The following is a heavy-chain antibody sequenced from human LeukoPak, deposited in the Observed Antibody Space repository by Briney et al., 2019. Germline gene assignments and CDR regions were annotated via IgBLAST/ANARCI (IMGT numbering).Heavy chain of an antibody. D-gene: IGHD3-10*01. CDR1: GFTFSSYE. J-gene: IGHJ6*03. CDR3: ARWVRVRGVYSYYYMDV. V-gene: IGHV3-48*03. Sequence: PGGSLRLSCAASGFTFSSYEMNWVRQAPGKGLEWVSYISSSGSTIYYADSVKGRFTISRDNAKNSLYLQMNSLRAEDTAVYYCARWVRVRGVYSYYYMDVWGKGTTVTVSS. CDR2: ISSSGSTI.